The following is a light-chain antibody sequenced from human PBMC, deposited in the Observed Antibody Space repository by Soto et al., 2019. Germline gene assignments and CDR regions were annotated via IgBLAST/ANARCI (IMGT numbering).Light chain of an antibody. CDR3: QEYTTYSRT. CDR1: QSISSW. J-gene: IGKJ1*01. V-gene: IGKV1-5*01. Sequence: DIQMTQSPSTLSASAGDRVTITCRASQSISSWLAWYQQKPGKAPKVLIYDASTLESGVPSRFSGGGSGTEFTLTITCLQPDDFATYYCQEYTTYSRTFGQGTKVEVK. CDR2: DAS.